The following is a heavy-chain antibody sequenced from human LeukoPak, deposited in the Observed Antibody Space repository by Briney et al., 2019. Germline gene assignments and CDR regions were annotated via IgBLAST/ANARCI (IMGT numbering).Heavy chain of an antibody. CDR1: GYTFTSYA. D-gene: IGHD6-19*01. Sequence: ASVKVSCKASGYTFTSYATHWVRQVPGQRLEWMGWINAGNGNTKYSQKFQGRVTITRDTSASTAYMELSSLRSEDTAVYYCARKAVAGTDYYYYGMDVWGQGTTVTVSS. V-gene: IGHV1-3*01. CDR2: INAGNGNT. J-gene: IGHJ6*02. CDR3: ARKAVAGTDYYYYGMDV.